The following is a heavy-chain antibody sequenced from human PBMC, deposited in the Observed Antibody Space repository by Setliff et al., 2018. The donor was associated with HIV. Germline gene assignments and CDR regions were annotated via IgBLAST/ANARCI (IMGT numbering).Heavy chain of an antibody. CDR1: GGSTDSGSYY. CDR3: ARAEGDAYNSLPYFDS. V-gene: IGHV4-61*01. D-gene: IGHD1-1*01. Sequence: PSETLSLTCTVSGGSTDSGSYYWAWIRQPPGKGLEWIGFVYSTGSINYSPSFRGRLTISLETSENQFSLHLTSATAADTAVYYCARAEGDAYNSLPYFDSWGPGALVTVSS. J-gene: IGHJ4*02. CDR2: VYSTGSI.